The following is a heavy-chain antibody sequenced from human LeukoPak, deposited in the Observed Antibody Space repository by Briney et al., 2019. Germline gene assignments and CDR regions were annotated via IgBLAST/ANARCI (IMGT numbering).Heavy chain of an antibody. Sequence: GASVKVSCKASGGTFSSYAISWVRPAPGQGLEWMGGIIPIFGTANYAQTFQGRVTITPDESTSTVYMELSSLRSEDTAVYYCASEDWGRFGELSWFDPWGQGTLVTVSS. J-gene: IGHJ5*02. CDR1: GGTFSSYA. CDR2: IIPIFGTA. V-gene: IGHV1-69*01. D-gene: IGHD3-10*01. CDR3: ASEDWGRFGELSWFDP.